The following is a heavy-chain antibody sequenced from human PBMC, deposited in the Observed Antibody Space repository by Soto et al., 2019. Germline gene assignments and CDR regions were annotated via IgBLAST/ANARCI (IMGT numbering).Heavy chain of an antibody. CDR2: INPSGGSK. Sequence: QVQLVQSGAEVKKPGASVKVSCKASGYTFTSYYMHWVRQAPGQGLEWMGIINPSGGSKSYAQKFQGRVTMTSDTSTSTVYMELSSRRSEDTAVYYCAREGAGVTTSEDYSYYYMDVWGKGTTVTVSS. J-gene: IGHJ6*03. V-gene: IGHV1-46*03. D-gene: IGHD4-17*01. CDR3: AREGAGVTTSEDYSYYYMDV. CDR1: GYTFTSYY.